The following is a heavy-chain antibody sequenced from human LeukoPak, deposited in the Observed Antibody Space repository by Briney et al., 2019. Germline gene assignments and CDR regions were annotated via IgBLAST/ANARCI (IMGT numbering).Heavy chain of an antibody. CDR2: IYYSGST. V-gene: IGHV4-39*01. CDR1: GGSISSSSYY. Sequence: SETLSLTCTVSGGSISSSSYYWGWIRQPPGKGLEWIGSIYYSGSTYYNPSLKSRVTISVDTSKSQFSLKLSSVTAADTAVYYCASLPYYYDLNDYWGQGTLVTVSS. J-gene: IGHJ4*02. D-gene: IGHD3-22*01. CDR3: ASLPYYYDLNDY.